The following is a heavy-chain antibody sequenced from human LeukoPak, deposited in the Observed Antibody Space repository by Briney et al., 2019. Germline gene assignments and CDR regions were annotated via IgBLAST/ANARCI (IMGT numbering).Heavy chain of an antibody. CDR1: GFTVSTFG. J-gene: IGHJ4*02. CDR2: IWYDGINK. Sequence: PGGSLRLSCAVSGFTVSTFGMHWVRQAPGKGLEGVANIWYDGINKYYADSVKGRFTISRDNSKNTLYLQMNSLTAEDTAVYYCAKGVNSSGWWGTPPRDYLDYWGQGTLVTVSS. V-gene: IGHV3-33*06. D-gene: IGHD6-19*01. CDR3: AKGVNSSGWWGTPPRDYLDY.